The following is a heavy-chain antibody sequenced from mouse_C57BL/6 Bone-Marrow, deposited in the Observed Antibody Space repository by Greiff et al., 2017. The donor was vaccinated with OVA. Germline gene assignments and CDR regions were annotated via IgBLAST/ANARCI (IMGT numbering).Heavy chain of an antibody. CDR3: ARGDASGALDY. D-gene: IGHD6-1*01. CDR2: IDPNCGGT. CDR1: GYTFTSYW. J-gene: IGHJ4*01. V-gene: IGHV1-72*01. Sequence: VQLQQPGAELVKPGASVKLSCKASGYTFTSYWMHWVKQRPGQGLEWIGRIDPNCGGTKYNEKFKSKATLTVDKPSSTAYMQLSSLTSEDSAVXYCARGDASGALDYWGQGTSVTVSS.